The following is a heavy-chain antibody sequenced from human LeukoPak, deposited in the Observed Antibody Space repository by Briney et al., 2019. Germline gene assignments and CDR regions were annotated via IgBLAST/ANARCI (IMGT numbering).Heavy chain of an antibody. CDR3: THRRDSSGYQYRYWFAP. Sequence: SGPTLVKPTQTLTLTCTFSGFSLTTSGVGVGWIRQPPGKALEWLALINWDDQKVYSPSLQSRLSITKDTSKNQVVLTMTNVDPVDTATYYCTHRRDSSGYQYRYWFAPWGQGTLVTVSS. CDR2: INWDDQK. V-gene: IGHV2-5*02. D-gene: IGHD3-22*01. J-gene: IGHJ5*02. CDR1: GFSLTTSGVG.